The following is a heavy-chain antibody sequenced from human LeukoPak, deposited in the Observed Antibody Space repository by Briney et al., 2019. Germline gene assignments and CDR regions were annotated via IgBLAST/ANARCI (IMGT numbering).Heavy chain of an antibody. CDR2: IYTSGST. D-gene: IGHD5-18*01. Sequence: PSETLSLTCTVSGGSISSYYWSWIRQPAGKGLEWIGRIYTSGSTNYNPSLKSRVTISVDTSKNQFSLKLSSVTAADTAVYYCARGPHVQYSYGYRTLIYYFDYWGQGTLVTVSS. CDR1: GGSISSYY. J-gene: IGHJ4*02. V-gene: IGHV4-4*07. CDR3: ARGPHVQYSYGYRTLIYYFDY.